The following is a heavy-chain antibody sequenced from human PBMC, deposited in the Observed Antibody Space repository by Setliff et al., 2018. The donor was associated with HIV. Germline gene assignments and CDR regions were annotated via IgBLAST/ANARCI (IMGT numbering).Heavy chain of an antibody. CDR1: GGSISSGDYY. D-gene: IGHD6-19*01. CDR3: ARDKGVAGFDY. CDR2: IHTSGNT. Sequence: PSETLSLTCTVSGGSISSGDYYWTWIRKPAGKGLQWIGRIHTSGNTNYNPSLKSRVTISVDTAKSQFSLKLSSMTAADTAVYYCARDKGVAGFDYWGQGTLVTVS. V-gene: IGHV4-61*02. J-gene: IGHJ4*02.